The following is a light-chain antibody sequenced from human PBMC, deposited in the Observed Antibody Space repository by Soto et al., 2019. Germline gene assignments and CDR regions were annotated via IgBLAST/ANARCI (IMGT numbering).Light chain of an antibody. CDR1: QGISSD. J-gene: IGKJ1*01. V-gene: IGKV1-8*01. CDR2: AAS. CDR3: HQYYSYPQT. Sequence: AIRMTQSPSSFSASTGDRVTITCRASQGISSDLAWYQQKPGKARKLLIYAASTLQSGVPSRFSGSGSGTGFTLTISCLQSEEFATYYCHQYYSYPQTFDQGTKVEIK.